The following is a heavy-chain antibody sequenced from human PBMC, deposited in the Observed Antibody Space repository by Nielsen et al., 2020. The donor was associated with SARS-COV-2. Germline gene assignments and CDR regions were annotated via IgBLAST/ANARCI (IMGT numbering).Heavy chain of an antibody. CDR2: ISGSGGST. D-gene: IGHD3-3*01. J-gene: IGHJ6*02. V-gene: IGHV3-23*01. Sequence: WIRQPPGKGLEWVSAISGSGGSTYYADSVKGRFTISRDNSKNTLYLQMNSLRAEDTAVYYCAKMGEGYDFWSGYVSGPYGMDVWGQGTTVTVSS. CDR3: AKMGEGYDFWSGYVSGPYGMDV.